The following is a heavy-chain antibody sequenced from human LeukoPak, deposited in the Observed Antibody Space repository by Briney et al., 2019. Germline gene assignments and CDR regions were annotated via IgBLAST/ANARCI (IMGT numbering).Heavy chain of an antibody. CDR2: MNPNSGNT. V-gene: IGHV1-8*03. CDR1: GYTFTSYD. J-gene: IGHJ6*03. CDR3: ARVVKRWIQLWYGNNYYMDV. D-gene: IGHD5-18*01. Sequence: ASVKVSCKASGYTFTSYDINWVRQAPGQGLEWMGWMNPNSGNTGYAQKFQGRVTITRNTSISTAYMELSSLRSEDTAVYYCARVVKRWIQLWYGNNYYMDVWGKGTTVTVSS.